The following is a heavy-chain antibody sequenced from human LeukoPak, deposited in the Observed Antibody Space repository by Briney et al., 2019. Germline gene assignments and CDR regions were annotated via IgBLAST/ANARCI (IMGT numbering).Heavy chain of an antibody. Sequence: SETLSLTCTVSGGSVSSYYWGWIRQPPGKGLEWIGSIYYSGSTYYNPSLKSRVTISVDTSKNQFSLKLSSVTAADTAVYYCARRMITFGGVFDYWGQGTLVTVSS. CDR1: GGSVSSYY. V-gene: IGHV4-39*01. D-gene: IGHD3-16*01. CDR2: IYYSGST. J-gene: IGHJ4*02. CDR3: ARRMITFGGVFDY.